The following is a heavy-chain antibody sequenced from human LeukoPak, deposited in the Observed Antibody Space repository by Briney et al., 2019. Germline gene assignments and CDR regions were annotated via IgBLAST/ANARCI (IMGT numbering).Heavy chain of an antibody. Sequence: GGSLRLSCAASGFTFSSYAMSWVRQAPGKGLEWVSAISGSGGSTYYADSVKGRFTISRDNSKNTLYLQMNSLRAEDTAVYYCAKGRTAMILGYSGMDVWGQGTTVTVSS. D-gene: IGHD5-18*01. CDR1: GFTFSSYA. V-gene: IGHV3-23*01. J-gene: IGHJ6*02. CDR3: AKGRTAMILGYSGMDV. CDR2: ISGSGGST.